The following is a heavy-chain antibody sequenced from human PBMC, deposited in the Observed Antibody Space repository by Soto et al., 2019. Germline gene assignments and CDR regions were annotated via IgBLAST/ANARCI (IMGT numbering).Heavy chain of an antibody. CDR1: GLAFNNYG. D-gene: IGHD2-2*01. Sequence: GGSLRLSCTVSGLAFNNYGIDWVRQAPGKGLEWVSSISKSDYTYYSDSVKGRFTISRDNAKNSVSLQMNTLRVEDTAVYYCAREDSIIIPAVSDFWGQGTLVTVSS. CDR3: AREDSIIIPAVSDF. V-gene: IGHV3-21*01. J-gene: IGHJ4*02. CDR2: ISKSDYT.